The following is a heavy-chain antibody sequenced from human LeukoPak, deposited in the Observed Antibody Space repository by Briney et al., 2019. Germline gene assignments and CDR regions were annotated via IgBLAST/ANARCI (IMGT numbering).Heavy chain of an antibody. V-gene: IGHV3-23*01. CDR1: GFTFSYYA. D-gene: IGHD3-16*01. J-gene: IGHJ4*02. Sequence: GGSLRLSCAASGFTFSYYAMSWVRQAPGKGLEWVSVISGSGGSTYYADSVKGRFTISRDNSKNTLYLQMNSLRAEDTAVYYCAKVLWAGTAGLFDYWGQGTLVTVSS. CDR3: AKVLWAGTAGLFDY. CDR2: ISGSGGST.